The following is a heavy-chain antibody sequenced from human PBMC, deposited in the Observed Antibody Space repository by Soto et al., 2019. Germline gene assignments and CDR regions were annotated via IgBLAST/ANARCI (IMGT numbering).Heavy chain of an antibody. CDR1: GYSFTSYW. V-gene: IGHV5-51*01. J-gene: IGHJ5*02. CDR2: IYPGDSDT. CDR3: ARYLKGYSSGWYVGNWFDP. Sequence: GESLKISCKGSGYSFTSYWIGWVRQMPGKGLEWMGIIYPGDSDTRYSPSFQGQVTISADKSISTAYLQWSSLKASDTAMYYCARYLKGYSSGWYVGNWFDPWGQGTLVTV. D-gene: IGHD6-19*01.